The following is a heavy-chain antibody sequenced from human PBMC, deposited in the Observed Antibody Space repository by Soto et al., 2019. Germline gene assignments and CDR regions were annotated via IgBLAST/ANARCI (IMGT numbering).Heavy chain of an antibody. CDR3: AKGGGSYYYYYGMDV. CDR1: WVTLSSYA. J-gene: IGHJ6*02. Sequence: GSMRLSCAACWVTLSSYAMSWVRQAPGKGLEWVSAISGSGGSTYYADSVKGRFTISRDNSKNTLYLQMNSLRAEDTAVYYCAKGGGSYYYYYGMDVWGQGTTVTVPS. CDR2: ISGSGGST. D-gene: IGHD1-26*01. V-gene: IGHV3-23*01.